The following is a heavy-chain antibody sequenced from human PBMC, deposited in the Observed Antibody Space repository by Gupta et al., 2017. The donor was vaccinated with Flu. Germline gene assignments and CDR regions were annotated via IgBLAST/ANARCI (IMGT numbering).Heavy chain of an antibody. D-gene: IGHD4-17*01. J-gene: IGHJ3*02. Sequence: QLQLQESGPGLVKPSETLSLTCTVSGGSISSSSYYWGWIRQPPGKGLEWIGSIYYSGSTYDNPSRKSRVNISVDTSKNPFSLKLSFVTAAYTAVYYCASVEYGDCAFDIWGQGKMVTVSS. CDR2: IYYSGST. V-gene: IGHV4-39*01. CDR3: ASVEYGDCAFDI. CDR1: GGSISSSSYY.